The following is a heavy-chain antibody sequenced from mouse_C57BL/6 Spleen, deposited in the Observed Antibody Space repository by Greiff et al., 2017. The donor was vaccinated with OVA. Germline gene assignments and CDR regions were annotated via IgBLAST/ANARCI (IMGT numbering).Heavy chain of an antibody. CDR3: ARSGYSNYGAMDY. CDR2: INPSSGYT. V-gene: IGHV1-7*01. Sequence: VQLQQSGAELAKPGASVKLSCKASGYTFTSYWMPWVKQRPGQGLEWIGYINPSSGYTKYNQKFKDKATLTADKSSSTAYMQLSSLTYEDAAVYYCARSGYSNYGAMDYWGQGTSVTVSS. CDR1: GYTFTSYW. D-gene: IGHD2-5*01. J-gene: IGHJ4*01.